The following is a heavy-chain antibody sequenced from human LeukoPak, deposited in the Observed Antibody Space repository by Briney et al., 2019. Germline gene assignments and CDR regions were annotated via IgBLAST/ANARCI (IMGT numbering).Heavy chain of an antibody. CDR2: INHSGST. J-gene: IGHJ3*02. CDR1: GGSFSDYY. CDR3: ARDTCYYDSSGYYPECVNAFDI. V-gene: IGHV4-34*01. D-gene: IGHD3-22*01. Sequence: SETLSLTCAVYGGSFSDYYWSWIRQPLGKGLEWIGEINHSGSTNYNPSLKSRVSISVDTSKNQFSLRLGSVTAADTAVYYCARDTCYYDSSGYYPECVNAFDIWGQGTMVTVSS.